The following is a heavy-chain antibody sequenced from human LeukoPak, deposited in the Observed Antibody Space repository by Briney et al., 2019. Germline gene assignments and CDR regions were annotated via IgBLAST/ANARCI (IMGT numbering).Heavy chain of an antibody. J-gene: IGHJ6*03. D-gene: IGHD3-22*01. Sequence: GASVKVSCKASGYTFTSYAMNWVRQAPGQGLEWMGWINTNTGNPTYAQGFTGRFVFSLDTSVSTAYLQISSLKAEDTAVYYCARGVATYYDSSGYYLKYYYYMDVWGKGTTVTVSS. CDR2: INTNTGNP. CDR1: GYTFTSYA. CDR3: ARGVATYYDSSGYYLKYYYYMDV. V-gene: IGHV7-4-1*02.